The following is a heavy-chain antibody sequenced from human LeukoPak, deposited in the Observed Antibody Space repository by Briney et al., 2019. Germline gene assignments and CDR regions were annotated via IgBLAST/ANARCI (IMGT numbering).Heavy chain of an antibody. CDR2: IYYSGST. Sequence: SETLSLTCTVSGGSISSSSYYWGGIRQPPGKGRESIGSIYYSGSTYYNPSLKSRVTISVDTSKNQFSLKLSSVTAADTAVYYCARPYSSGARVDYWGQGTLVTVSS. CDR3: ARPYSSGARVDY. D-gene: IGHD6-19*01. CDR1: GGSISSSSYY. V-gene: IGHV4-39*01. J-gene: IGHJ4*02.